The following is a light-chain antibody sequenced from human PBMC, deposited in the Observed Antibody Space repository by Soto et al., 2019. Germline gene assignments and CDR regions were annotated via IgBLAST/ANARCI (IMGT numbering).Light chain of an antibody. Sequence: EIVLTQSPDTLSLSPGERATLSCRASQSVSSSYLAWYQQKPGQAPRLLIYGASSRATGIPDRFSGSGSGTDFTLTISRLEPEDFAVYFCQQYNKWPYTFGQGTKVDIK. CDR3: QQYNKWPYT. J-gene: IGKJ2*01. CDR2: GAS. CDR1: QSVSSSY. V-gene: IGKV3D-20*02.